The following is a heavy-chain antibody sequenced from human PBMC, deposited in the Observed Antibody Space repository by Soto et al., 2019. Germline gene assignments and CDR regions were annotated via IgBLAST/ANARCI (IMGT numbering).Heavy chain of an antibody. V-gene: IGHV4-34*01. CDR3: AGGGNYYYTDV. J-gene: IGHJ6*03. Sequence: SETLSLTCAVYGGSFSDYYWSWIRQPPGKVLEWIGEISHSGSTKCNPSLKSRVTISVDTSKKQFSLKLSSVTAADTAVYYCAGGGNYYYTDVWDKGTTVTAP. D-gene: IGHD3-10*01. CDR1: GGSFSDYY. CDR2: ISHSGST.